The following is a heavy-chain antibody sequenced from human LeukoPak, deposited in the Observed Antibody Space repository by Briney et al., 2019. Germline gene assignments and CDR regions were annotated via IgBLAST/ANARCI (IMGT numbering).Heavy chain of an antibody. CDR3: ARESSGSYYNPQGYMDV. Sequence: SVTLSLTCTVSGGSISIYYWNWMRQPAGKRLEWIARISTSGITNYIPSLKSRVTMSVDTSKNQFSLNLSSVTAADTAVYYCARESSGSYYNPQGYMDVWGKGTTVTVSS. V-gene: IGHV4-4*07. J-gene: IGHJ6*03. D-gene: IGHD3-10*01. CDR2: ISTSGIT. CDR1: GGSISIYY.